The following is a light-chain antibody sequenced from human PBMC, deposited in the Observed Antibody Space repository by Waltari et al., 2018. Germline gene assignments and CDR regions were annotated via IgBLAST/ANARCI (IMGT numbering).Light chain of an antibody. Sequence: DIQMPQSPSSVSASIGDRVTITCRASQDIGNRLAWYQQKPGKAPNLLIYGTSSLQTGVPSRFSGSGSGTEFTHTISSLQPEYFATYYCQQAKSFPITCGPGTKVDIK. J-gene: IGKJ3*01. CDR1: QDIGNR. CDR3: QQAKSFPIT. CDR2: GTS. V-gene: IGKV1-12*01.